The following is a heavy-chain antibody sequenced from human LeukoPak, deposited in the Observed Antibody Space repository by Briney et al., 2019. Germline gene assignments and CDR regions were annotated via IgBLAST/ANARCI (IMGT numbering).Heavy chain of an antibody. CDR1: GFTFSNHW. CDR3: ARDDDYGNYLVEY. Sequence: GGSLRLSCVASGFTFSNHWMHWVRQAPGRGLLCVSRINVDESAISYADSVKGRFTISRDNAKNTLFLQMSSLRAEDTAVYYCARDDDYGNYLVEYWGQGTLGTVSS. D-gene: IGHD4-11*01. J-gene: IGHJ4*02. CDR2: INVDESAI. V-gene: IGHV3-74*01.